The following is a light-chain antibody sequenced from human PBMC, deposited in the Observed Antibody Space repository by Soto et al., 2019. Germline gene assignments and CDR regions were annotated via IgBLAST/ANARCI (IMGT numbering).Light chain of an antibody. CDR2: WAS. Sequence: DIVMTQSPDSLAVSLGERATINCKSSQSVLYSSNNKNYLTWYQQKPGQPPKVLIYWASTRESGVPDRFSGSGSGTDFTLTISSLPAEDVAVYYCQQCYSTPRTFGQGTKVEIK. CDR3: QQCYSTPRT. V-gene: IGKV4-1*01. CDR1: QSVLYSSNNKNY. J-gene: IGKJ1*01.